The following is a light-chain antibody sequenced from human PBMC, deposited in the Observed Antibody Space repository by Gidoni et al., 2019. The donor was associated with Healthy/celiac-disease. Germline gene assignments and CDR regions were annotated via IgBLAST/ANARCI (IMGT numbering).Light chain of an antibody. CDR1: QGIRND. CDR3: LQDYNCPWT. J-gene: IGKJ1*01. CDR2: AAS. V-gene: IGKV1-6*01. Sequence: AIQMTQSPSSLSASVGDRVTITCRASQGIRNDLGWFQQKPGRAPNLLIYAASNLQSGVPSRFSGSGSGTDFTLTISSLQPEDFAAYYCLQDYNCPWTFGQGTKVEIK.